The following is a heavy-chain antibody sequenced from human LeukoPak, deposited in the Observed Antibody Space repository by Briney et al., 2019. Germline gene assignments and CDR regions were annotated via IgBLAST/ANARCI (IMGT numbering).Heavy chain of an antibody. D-gene: IGHD2-2*01. CDR1: GFTFSSYS. Sequence: GGSLRLSYAASGFTFSSYSMNWVRQAPGKGLEWVSYISSYSDTIYYADSVKGRFTISRDNAKNSLYLQMNSLRAEDTAVYYCARDTRGESDYWGQGTLVTVSS. CDR2: ISSYSDTI. J-gene: IGHJ4*02. CDR3: ARDTRGESDY. V-gene: IGHV3-48*04.